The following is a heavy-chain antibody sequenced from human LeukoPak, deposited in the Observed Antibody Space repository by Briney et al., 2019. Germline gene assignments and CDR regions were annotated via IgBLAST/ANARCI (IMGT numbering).Heavy chain of an antibody. CDR2: IYPADSDT. V-gene: IGHV5-51*01. J-gene: IGHJ4*02. D-gene: IGHD3-10*01. CDR1: GYIFTHYW. Sequence: NPGESLKISCQVSGYIFTHYWIGWVRQMPGKGLESMGIIYPADSDTTYSPSFQGQVTISADKSISTVYLQWSSLKASDTAMYYCARQSRDGSKTRGYYFDYWGQGILVTVS. CDR3: ARQSRDGSKTRGYYFDY.